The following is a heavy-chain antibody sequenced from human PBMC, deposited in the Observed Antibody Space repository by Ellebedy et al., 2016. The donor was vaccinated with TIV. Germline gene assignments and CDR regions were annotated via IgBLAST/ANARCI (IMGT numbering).Heavy chain of an antibody. Sequence: PGGSLRLSCAASGFTFSDYAMSWVRQAPGKGLEWVSGISGTEQNTHYADSVKGRFTISRDNFNSMLYLQMNSLRGDDTAVYYCTKDSGFVRAAGTGYWGQGTLVTVSP. V-gene: IGHV3-23*01. CDR3: TKDSGFVRAAGTGY. CDR2: ISGTEQNT. CDR1: GFTFSDYA. D-gene: IGHD6-13*01. J-gene: IGHJ4*02.